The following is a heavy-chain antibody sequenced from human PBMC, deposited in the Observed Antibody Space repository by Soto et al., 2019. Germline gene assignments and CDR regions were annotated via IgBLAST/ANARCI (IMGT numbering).Heavy chain of an antibody. CDR3: ASARPIVGIAAAGTPYYYYGMDV. J-gene: IGHJ6*02. CDR2: INPSGGNT. Sequence: GASVKVSCKASGYTFTSYYMHWVRQAPGQGLEWMGIINPSGGNTSYAQKFQGRVTMTMDTSTSTVYMELSSLRSEDTAVYYCASARPIVGIAAAGTPYYYYGMDVWGQGTTVTVSS. V-gene: IGHV1-46*01. D-gene: IGHD6-13*01. CDR1: GYTFTSYY.